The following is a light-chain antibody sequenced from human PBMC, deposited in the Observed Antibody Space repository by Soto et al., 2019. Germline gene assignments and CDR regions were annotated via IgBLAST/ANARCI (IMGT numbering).Light chain of an antibody. CDR1: QDISNF. J-gene: IGKJ5*01. CDR3: QQANSFPIT. CDR2: AAS. Sequence: DIQMTQSPSAMSASVGDRVTITCRASQDISNFLAWFQQKPGKVPQRLIYAASSLQSGVPSRFSGSGSGTEFTLTISSLQPEDFATYYCQQANSFPITFGQGTRLEIK. V-gene: IGKV1-17*03.